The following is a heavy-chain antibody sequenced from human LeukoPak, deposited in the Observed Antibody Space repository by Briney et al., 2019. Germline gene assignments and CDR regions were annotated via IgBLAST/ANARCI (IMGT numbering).Heavy chain of an antibody. D-gene: IGHD3-9*01. Sequence: KAGGSLRLSCAASRLTFSSYAMHWVRQPPGKGLEWVAVIPYDGNNKYYADSVRGRFTISRDNSKNPLYLQMNSLRPEDTAVYYCASSRFDWLPYFEYWGQGTLVTVSS. J-gene: IGHJ4*02. CDR2: IPYDGNNK. CDR3: ASSRFDWLPYFEY. V-gene: IGHV3-30-3*01. CDR1: RLTFSSYA.